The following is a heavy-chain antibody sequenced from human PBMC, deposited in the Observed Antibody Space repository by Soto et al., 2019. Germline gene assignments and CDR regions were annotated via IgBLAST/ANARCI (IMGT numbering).Heavy chain of an antibody. CDR2: TYYRSKWYN. J-gene: IGHJ5*02. CDR1: GDSVSSNSAA. D-gene: IGHD6-13*01. CDR3: ARGHSSLTTPGPLYNWFDP. Sequence: QTLSLTCAISGDSVSSNSAAWNWIRQSPSRGLEWLGRTYYRSKWYNDYAVSVESRITINPDTSKNQFSLQLNSVTPEDTAVYYCARGHSSLTTPGPLYNWFDPWGQGTLVTVSS. V-gene: IGHV6-1*01.